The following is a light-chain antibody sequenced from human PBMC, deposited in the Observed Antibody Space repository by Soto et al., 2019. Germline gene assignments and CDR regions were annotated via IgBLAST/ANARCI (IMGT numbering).Light chain of an antibody. CDR3: QTWNTGTHVV. CDR1: SGHSSYA. CDR2: LNSDGSH. J-gene: IGLJ2*01. V-gene: IGLV4-69*01. Sequence: QTVVTQSPSASASPGASVKLTCTLSSGHSSYAIAWHQQQPEKGPRYLMKLNSDGSHNKGDGIPDRFSGSSSGAERYLTISSLQSEDEADYYCQTWNTGTHVVFGGGTKLTVL.